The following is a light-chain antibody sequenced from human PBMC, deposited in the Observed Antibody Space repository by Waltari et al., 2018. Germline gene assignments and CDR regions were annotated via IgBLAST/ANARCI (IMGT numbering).Light chain of an antibody. CDR2: GAS. CDR1: QNIRIY. Sequence: DIQMTQYPSSLVASVGDRVIITCRASQNIRIYLNWFQQKPGRVPDLLMYGASRLQSGVPPRFSGSGSGTDFTLIISDLQPEDSATYYCQQTYTTVKTFGRGTRVEV. CDR3: QQTYTTVKT. V-gene: IGKV1-39*01. J-gene: IGKJ2*01.